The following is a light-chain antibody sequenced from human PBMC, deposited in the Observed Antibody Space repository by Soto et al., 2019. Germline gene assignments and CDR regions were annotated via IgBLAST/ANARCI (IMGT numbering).Light chain of an antibody. V-gene: IGKV3-20*01. CDR3: QQYGSSPLT. J-gene: IGKJ4*01. CDR2: GAS. Sequence: EMVLTQSPATLSLSPGERATLSCRASQSVSSSYLAWYQQKPGQAPRLLIYGASSRATGIPDRLSGSGSGTDFTLTISRLEPEDFAVYSCQQYGSSPLTFGGGTKVDIK. CDR1: QSVSSSY.